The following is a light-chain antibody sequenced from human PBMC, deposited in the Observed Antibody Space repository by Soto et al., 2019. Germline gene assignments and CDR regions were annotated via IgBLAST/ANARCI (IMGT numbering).Light chain of an antibody. V-gene: IGKV3-20*01. CDR2: GAS. CDR3: QQYGTSPRT. J-gene: IGKJ1*01. Sequence: EIVLTQSPATLSLSPGERATLSCRASQSVRSTYLAWYQQKPGQAPRLLIYGASTRATGIPVRFSGSGSGTDFTLTISRLEPEDFAVYYCQQYGTSPRTFGQGTKVEIK. CDR1: QSVRSTY.